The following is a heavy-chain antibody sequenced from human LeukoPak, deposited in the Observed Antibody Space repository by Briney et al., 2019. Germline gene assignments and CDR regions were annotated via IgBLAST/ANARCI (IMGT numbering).Heavy chain of an antibody. J-gene: IGHJ4*02. CDR2: ISSSSGYI. CDR1: GFTFSSYS. CDR3: ARSPDYGGNSVDY. V-gene: IGHV3-21*01. D-gene: IGHD4-23*01. Sequence: GGSLRLSCAASGFTFSSYSMNWVRPAPGKGLEWVSSISSSSGYIYYADSVKGRFTISRDNAKNSLYLQMNSLRAEDTAVYYCARSPDYGGNSVDYWGQGTLVTVSS.